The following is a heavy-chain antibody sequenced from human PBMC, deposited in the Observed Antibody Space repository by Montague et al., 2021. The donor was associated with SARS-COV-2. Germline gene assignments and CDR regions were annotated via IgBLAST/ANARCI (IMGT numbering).Heavy chain of an antibody. D-gene: IGHD3-16*01. Sequence: SGTLSLTCNVSGDSIINIKTSYWGWIRLPPGKGLEWIGYIFHTGTSNYQASLKSRVTMSADTSKTQFSLKLTSVTAADTAVYFCAQVNRRLGGVSFDSWGQGALVTVSS. J-gene: IGHJ4*02. CDR2: IFHTGTS. CDR3: AQVNRRLGGVSFDS. V-gene: IGHV4-61*05. CDR1: GDSIINIKTSY.